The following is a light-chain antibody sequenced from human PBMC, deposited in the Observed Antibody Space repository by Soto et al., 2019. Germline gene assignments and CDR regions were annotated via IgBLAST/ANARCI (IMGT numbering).Light chain of an antibody. J-gene: IGLJ1*01. V-gene: IGLV2-14*01. CDR2: EVS. CDR3: ISYTSDDVRYV. Sequence: QSVLTQPASVSGTPGQSITISCTGSNSDVGIYDFVSWYQHHPGRAPKLIVSEVSHRPSGVSNRLSGSKSGNTASLTISRLQSEDEADYYCISYTSDDVRYVFGTGTKVTVL. CDR1: NSDVGIYDF.